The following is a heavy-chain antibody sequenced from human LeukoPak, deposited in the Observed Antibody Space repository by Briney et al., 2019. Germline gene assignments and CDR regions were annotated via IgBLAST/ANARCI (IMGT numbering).Heavy chain of an antibody. CDR2: IYYSGST. D-gene: IGHD3-3*01. J-gene: IGHJ3*02. Sequence: PSETLSLTCTVSGGSTSSYYWSWIRQPPGKGLEWIGYIYYSGSTNYNPSLKSRVTISVDTSKNQFSLKLSSVTAADTAVYYCARGYDTLGAFDIWGQGTMVTVSS. CDR1: GGSTSSYY. CDR3: ARGYDTLGAFDI. V-gene: IGHV4-59*01.